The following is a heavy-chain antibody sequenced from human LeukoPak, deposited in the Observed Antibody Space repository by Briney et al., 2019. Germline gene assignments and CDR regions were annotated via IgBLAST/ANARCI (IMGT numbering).Heavy chain of an antibody. CDR2: INAGNGNT. CDR1: GYTFTSYA. CDR3: AIGYNKQWLALDY. V-gene: IGHV1-3*01. J-gene: IGHJ4*02. Sequence: GASVKVSCKASGYTFTSYAMHWVRQAPGQRLEWMGWINAGNGNTKYSQKFQGRVTITRDTSACTAYMELSSLRSEDTAVYYCAIGYNKQWLALDYWGQGTLVTVSS. D-gene: IGHD6-19*01.